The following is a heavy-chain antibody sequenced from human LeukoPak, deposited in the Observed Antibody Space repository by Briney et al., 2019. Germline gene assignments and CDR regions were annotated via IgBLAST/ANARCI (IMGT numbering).Heavy chain of an antibody. V-gene: IGHV3-30*02. J-gene: IGHJ6*03. Sequence: PGGSLRLSCAASGFTFSSYGMHWVRQAPGKGLEWVAFIRYDGSNKYYADSVKGRFTISRDNSKNTLYLQMNSLRAEDTAVYYCAREGLVATILSYYYYYMDVWGKGTTVTISS. CDR3: AREGLVATILSYYYYYMDV. CDR1: GFTFSSYG. CDR2: IRYDGSNK. D-gene: IGHD5-12*01.